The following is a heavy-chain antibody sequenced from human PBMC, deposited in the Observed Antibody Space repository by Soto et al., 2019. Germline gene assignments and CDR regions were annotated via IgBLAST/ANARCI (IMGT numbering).Heavy chain of an antibody. Sequence: ASVKVSCKASGYTFTSYAMHWVRQAPGQRLEWMGWINAGNGNTKYSQKFQGRVTITRDTSASTAYMELSSLRSEDTAVYYCARDRVRGYSNNWFDPWGQGTLVTVSS. CDR2: INAGNGNT. J-gene: IGHJ5*02. CDR3: ARDRVRGYSNNWFDP. V-gene: IGHV1-3*01. D-gene: IGHD5-18*01. CDR1: GYTFTSYA.